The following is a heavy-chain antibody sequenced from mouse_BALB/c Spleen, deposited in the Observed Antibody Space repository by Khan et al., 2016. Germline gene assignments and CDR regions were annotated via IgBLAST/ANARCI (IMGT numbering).Heavy chain of an antibody. V-gene: IGHV1-80*01. CDR2: IYPGDGDT. CDR1: GYAFSSYW. CDR3: ARGTPLAN. Sequence: QVRLHQSGAELARPGSSVKISCKASGYAFSSYWMNWVKQRPGQGLEWIGQIYPGDGDTHYNGKFKGKVILTADTSSSTAYMQLSSLTSEDSAVYYCARGTPLANWGQGTMVTVSA. J-gene: IGHJ3*01.